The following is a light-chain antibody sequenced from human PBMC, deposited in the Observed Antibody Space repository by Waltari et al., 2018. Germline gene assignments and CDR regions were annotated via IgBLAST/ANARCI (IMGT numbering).Light chain of an antibody. CDR3: QQYDNSPRYT. Sequence: TVLTQSPGTLSLSPGERATLSCRASQSVTSNYLAWYQQKPGQAPRLLIYGASSRATGIPDRFSGSGSGTEFTLTISRLEPEDFAVYYCQQYDNSPRYTFGQGTKLEIK. CDR1: QSVTSNY. CDR2: GAS. V-gene: IGKV3-20*01. J-gene: IGKJ2*01.